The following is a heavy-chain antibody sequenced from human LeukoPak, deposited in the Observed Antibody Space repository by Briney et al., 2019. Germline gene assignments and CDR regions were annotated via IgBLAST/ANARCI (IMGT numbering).Heavy chain of an antibody. Sequence: PGGSLRFSCAAPGFTFRDAWMIWVRRAPGKGREWVGRIKSRADGGTPDYAAPVTGRFTISRDDSNGTLFLQMNSLTTEGTAVYYCATQGVLDAFDIWGQGTMVIVSS. CDR1: GFTFRDAW. CDR2: IKSRADGGTP. CDR3: ATQGVLDAFDI. V-gene: IGHV3-15*01. D-gene: IGHD3-10*01. J-gene: IGHJ3*02.